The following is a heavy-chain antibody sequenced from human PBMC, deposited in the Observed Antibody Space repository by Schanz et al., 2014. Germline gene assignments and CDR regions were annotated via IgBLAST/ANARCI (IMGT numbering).Heavy chain of an antibody. D-gene: IGHD6-19*01. V-gene: IGHV3-30*04. Sequence: QVQLVESGGGVVQPGGSLRLSCTVSGFTFRTYAVHWVRQAPGMGLEWVAAISHDGSKEFYIDSVKGRFTISRDNAKNSLYLQMNSLRDEDTAVYYCARDRGGWYEMDCWGQGTLVTVSS. CDR2: ISHDGSKE. J-gene: IGHJ4*02. CDR1: GFTFRTYA. CDR3: ARDRGGWYEMDC.